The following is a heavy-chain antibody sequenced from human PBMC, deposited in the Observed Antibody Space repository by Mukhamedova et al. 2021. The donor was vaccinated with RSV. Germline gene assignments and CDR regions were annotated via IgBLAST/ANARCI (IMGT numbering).Heavy chain of an antibody. CDR3: AGEQYSSSWYHYYMDA. Sequence: SSGINAEYMGGRFTISRDNSKNTMYLQMNSLRAEDTAVYYCAGEQYSSSWYHYYMDAWGKGTTLTVSS. J-gene: IGHJ6*03. D-gene: IGHD6-13*01. CDR2: SSG. V-gene: IGHV3-30-3*01.